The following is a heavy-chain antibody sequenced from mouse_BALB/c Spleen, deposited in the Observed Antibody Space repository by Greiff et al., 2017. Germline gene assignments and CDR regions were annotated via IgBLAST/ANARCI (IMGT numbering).Heavy chain of an antibody. Sequence: VQLQQSGAELVKPGASVKLSCKASGYTFTSYWMHWVKQRPGQGLEWIGEINPSNGRTNYNEKFKSKATLTVDKSSSTAYMQLSSLTSEDSAVYYCARWGSYYFDYWGQGTTLTVSS. J-gene: IGHJ2*01. CDR3: ARWGSYYFDY. CDR2: INPSNGRT. V-gene: IGHV1S81*02. CDR1: GYTFTSYW.